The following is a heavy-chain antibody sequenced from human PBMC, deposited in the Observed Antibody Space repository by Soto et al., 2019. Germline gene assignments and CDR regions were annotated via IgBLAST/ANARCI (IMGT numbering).Heavy chain of an antibody. CDR3: ARGLITGSHYSGGWYYFDS. D-gene: IGHD6-19*01. J-gene: IGHJ4*02. Sequence: SETLSLTCDVYGGSFSGYIWTWIRQTPGKGLQWIGQVNHSGSANYNPSLKSRVTISVHTSNSQFSLELSSVTAADTAVYYCARGLITGSHYSGGWYYFDSWGQGTQVTVSS. CDR2: VNHSGSA. CDR1: GGSFSGYI. V-gene: IGHV4-34*01.